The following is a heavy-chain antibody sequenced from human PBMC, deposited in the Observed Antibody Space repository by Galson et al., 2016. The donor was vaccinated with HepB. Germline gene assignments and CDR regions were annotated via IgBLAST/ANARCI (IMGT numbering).Heavy chain of an antibody. Sequence: SLRLSCAASGFTVSNNYMIWFRQAPGKGLEWVSSISSSSGYIFYADSVKGRFTTSRDNAKNSLYLHVHSLRVDDTAVYFCARRASDYDASGYYNDLWGQGTLVTVSS. CDR1: GFTVSNNY. CDR2: ISSSSGYI. J-gene: IGHJ1*01. V-gene: IGHV3-21*06. CDR3: ARRASDYDASGYYNDL. D-gene: IGHD3-22*01.